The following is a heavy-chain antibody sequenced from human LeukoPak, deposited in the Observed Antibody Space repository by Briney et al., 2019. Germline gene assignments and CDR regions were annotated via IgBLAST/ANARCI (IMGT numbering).Heavy chain of an antibody. Sequence: SETLSLTCTVSGGSISSYYWSWIRQPPGKGLEWTGYIYYSRCTNYNPSLKSRVTISVDTSKHQFSLKLSSVTAADTAVYYCARHPPRYDTLTGLDWGMDVWGQGTTVTVSS. V-gene: IGHV4-59*08. CDR1: GGSISSYY. CDR2: IYYSRCT. D-gene: IGHD3-9*01. J-gene: IGHJ6*02. CDR3: ARHPPRYDTLTGLDWGMDV.